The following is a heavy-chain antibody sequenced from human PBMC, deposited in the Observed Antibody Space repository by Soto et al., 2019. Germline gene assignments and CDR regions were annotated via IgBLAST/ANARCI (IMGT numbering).Heavy chain of an antibody. D-gene: IGHD6-13*01. Sequence: QVQLQESGPGLVKPSQNLSLTCTVSGGSFSSGAYYWSWVRRHPGMGLEWIGYISYRGTPYYNPSLKSRLTISVDASKNQFSLRLSSVTAADTDVYYCARVSATGTRWFDPWGQGTLVTVSS. V-gene: IGHV4-31*03. CDR3: ARVSATGTRWFDP. CDR2: ISYRGTP. J-gene: IGHJ5*02. CDR1: GGSFSSGAYY.